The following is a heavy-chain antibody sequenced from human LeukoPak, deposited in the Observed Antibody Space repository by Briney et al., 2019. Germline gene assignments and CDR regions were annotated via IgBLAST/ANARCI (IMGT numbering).Heavy chain of an antibody. Sequence: GGSLRLSCAASGFTFRSYGMHWVRQAPGKGLEYVSAISSNGGRTYYPNSVKGRFTISRDNSRNTLYLQMGSLRAEDMAVYYCATYYYDSGGFHFHHWGQGTLVTVSS. CDR1: GFTFRSYG. CDR2: ISSNGGRT. J-gene: IGHJ1*01. D-gene: IGHD3-22*01. V-gene: IGHV3-64*01. CDR3: ATYYYDSGGFHFHH.